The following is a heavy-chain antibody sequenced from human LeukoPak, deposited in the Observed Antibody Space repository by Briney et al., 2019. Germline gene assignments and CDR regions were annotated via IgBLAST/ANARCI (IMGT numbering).Heavy chain of an antibody. CDR3: ARVVGPYGYSRY. V-gene: IGHV1-46*01. CDR2: INPSGGGT. Sequence: ASVKVSCKASGYTFTSYYMHWVRQAPGQGLEWMGIINPSGGGTSYAQKFQGRVTMTRDTSTSTVYMELSSLRSEDTAVYYCARVVGPYGYSRYWGQGTLVTVSS. J-gene: IGHJ4*02. D-gene: IGHD2-15*01. CDR1: GYTFTSYY.